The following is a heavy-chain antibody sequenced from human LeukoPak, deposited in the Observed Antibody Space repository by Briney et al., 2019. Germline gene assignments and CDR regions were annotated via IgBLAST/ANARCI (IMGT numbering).Heavy chain of an antibody. J-gene: IGHJ4*02. CDR3: AGGAADLSS. D-gene: IGHD6-25*01. CDR2: IKQDGSEK. CDR1: GFTFSSYW. Sequence: GGSLRLSCAVSGFTFSSYWMSWVRQAPGNGLEWVANIKQDGSEKYYVDSVKGRFTISRDNAKNSLYLQMNSLRAEDTAVYYCAGGAADLSSWGQGTLVTVSS. V-gene: IGHV3-7*01.